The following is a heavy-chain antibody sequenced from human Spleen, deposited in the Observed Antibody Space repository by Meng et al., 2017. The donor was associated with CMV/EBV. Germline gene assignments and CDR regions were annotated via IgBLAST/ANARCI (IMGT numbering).Heavy chain of an antibody. CDR1: GFTFSSYG. J-gene: IGHJ6*02. CDR3: AKVEYSSSSEGNYYYGMDV. V-gene: IGHV3-30*02. CDR2: IRYDGSNK. D-gene: IGHD6-6*01. Sequence: GGSLRLSCAASGFTFSSYGMHWVRQAPGKGLEWVAFIRYDGSNKYYADSAKGRFTISRDNSKNTLYLQMNSLRAEDTAVYYCAKVEYSSSSEGNYYYGMDVWGQGTTVTVSS.